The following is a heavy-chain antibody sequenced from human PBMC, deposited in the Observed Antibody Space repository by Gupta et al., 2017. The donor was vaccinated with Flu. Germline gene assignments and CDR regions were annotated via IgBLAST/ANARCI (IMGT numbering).Heavy chain of an antibody. CDR3: ARHCYSHYYYYYYMDV. V-gene: IGHV4-59*08. CDR2: IYYSGST. J-gene: IGHJ6*03. CDR1: SYY. D-gene: IGHD2-21*01. Sequence: SYYWSWIRQPPGKGLEWIGYIYYSGSTNYNPSLKSRVTISVDTSKNQFSLKLSSVTAADTAVYYCARHCYSHYYYYYYMDVWGKGTTVTVSS.